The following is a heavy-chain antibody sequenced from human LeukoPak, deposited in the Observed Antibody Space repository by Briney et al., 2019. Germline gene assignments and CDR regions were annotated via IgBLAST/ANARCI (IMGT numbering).Heavy chain of an antibody. CDR1: GFSFSSYG. V-gene: IGHV3-74*01. CDR2: INSDGSSS. CDR3: ARGDYGEKGGAFDI. D-gene: IGHD4-17*01. Sequence: PGGSLRLSCAASGFSFSSYGINWVRQAPGKGLVWVSGINSDGSSSSYADSVEGRFTISSDNAKNTLYLQMNSLRAEDTAVYYCARGDYGEKGGAFDIWGQGTMVTVSS. J-gene: IGHJ3*02.